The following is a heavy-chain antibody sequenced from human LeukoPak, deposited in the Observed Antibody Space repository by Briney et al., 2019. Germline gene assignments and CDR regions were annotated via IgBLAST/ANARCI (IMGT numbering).Heavy chain of an antibody. Sequence: GGSLRLSCAASGFTFSSYWMSWVRQAPGKGLEWVANIKQDGSEEYYVDSVKGRFTISRDNAKNSLYLQMNSLRAEDTAVYYCARGATRIAAACAEYFQHWGQGTLVTVSP. V-gene: IGHV3-7*01. CDR2: IKQDGSEE. J-gene: IGHJ1*01. D-gene: IGHD6-13*01. CDR1: GFTFSSYW. CDR3: ARGATRIAAACAEYFQH.